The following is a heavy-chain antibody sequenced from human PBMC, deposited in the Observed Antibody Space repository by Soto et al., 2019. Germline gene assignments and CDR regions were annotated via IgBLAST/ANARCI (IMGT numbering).Heavy chain of an antibody. D-gene: IGHD3-16*01. CDR3: VADVAEVGRGEFDY. J-gene: IGHJ4*02. CDR2: VKSGTSGGTV. Sequence: DVQLVESGGGLVEPGGSLRVSCTASGFSFYVAWMTWVRQAPGKGLEWLGRVKSGTSGGTVDYAAPVKGRFAISRDDSKNTVTLQMNSLKMEDTAVYYCVADVAEVGRGEFDYRGQGALVTVSS. CDR1: GFSFYVAW. V-gene: IGHV3-15*01.